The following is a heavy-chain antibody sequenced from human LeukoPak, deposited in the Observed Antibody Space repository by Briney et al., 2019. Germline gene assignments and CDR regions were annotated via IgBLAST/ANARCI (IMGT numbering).Heavy chain of an antibody. Sequence: PSETLSLTCSVSGDSITATSYYWAWIRQPPGKGLEWIGYIYYSGSTNYNPSLKSRVTISVDTSKNQFSLKLSSVTAADTAVYYCARGKDYYGDHIGFGYWGQGTLVTVSS. V-gene: IGHV4-61*05. CDR2: IYYSGST. CDR1: GDSITATSYY. D-gene: IGHD4-17*01. CDR3: ARGKDYYGDHIGFGY. J-gene: IGHJ4*02.